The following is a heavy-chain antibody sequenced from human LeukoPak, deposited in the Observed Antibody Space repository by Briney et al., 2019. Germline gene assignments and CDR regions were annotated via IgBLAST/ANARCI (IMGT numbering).Heavy chain of an antibody. D-gene: IGHD5-24*01. CDR3: TRVGYIDEGIDY. CDR1: GFALSSYW. J-gene: IGHJ4*02. CDR2: IKQDGSKK. V-gene: IGHV3-7*04. Sequence: GGSLRLSCVASGFALSSYWMTWVREAPGKGLEWLANIKQDGSKKSYVASVKGRFTISRDNAKNSLYLQMNSLRAEDTAIYYCTRVGYIDEGIDYWGQGTLVTVSS.